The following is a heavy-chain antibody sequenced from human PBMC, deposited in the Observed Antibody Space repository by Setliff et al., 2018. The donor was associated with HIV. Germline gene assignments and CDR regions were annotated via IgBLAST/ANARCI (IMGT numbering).Heavy chain of an antibody. CDR2: IRYDGSNK. J-gene: IGHJ5*02. Sequence: GGSLRLSCAASGFTFSSYGMHWVRQAPGKGLEWVAFIRYDGSNKYYADSVKGRFTISRDNSKNTLYLQMNSLRAEDTALYYCAREYCSGGSCYVTPRKIYNWFDPWGQGTLVTVSS. CDR1: GFTFSSYG. V-gene: IGHV3-30*02. CDR3: AREYCSGGSCYVTPRKIYNWFDP. D-gene: IGHD2-15*01.